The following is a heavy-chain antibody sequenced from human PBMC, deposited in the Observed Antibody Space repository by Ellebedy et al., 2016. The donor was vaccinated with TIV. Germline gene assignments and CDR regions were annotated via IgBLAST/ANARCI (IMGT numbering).Heavy chain of an antibody. CDR1: GFTFSSYS. CDR2: ISSSSSYI. CDR3: ARDKNLRGDTAMVDSSPFDY. Sequence: GESLKISCAASGFTFSSYSMNWVRQAPGKGLEWVSSISSSSSYIYYADSVKGRFTISRDNAKNSLYLQMNSLRAEDTAVYYCARDKNLRGDTAMVDSSPFDYWGQGTLVTVSS. D-gene: IGHD5-18*01. J-gene: IGHJ4*02. V-gene: IGHV3-21*01.